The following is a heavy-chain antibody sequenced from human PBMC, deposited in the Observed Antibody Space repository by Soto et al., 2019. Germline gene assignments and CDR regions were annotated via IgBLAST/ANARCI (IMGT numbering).Heavy chain of an antibody. CDR1: GYTFTNYG. V-gene: IGHV1-18*01. CDR2: ISTYNGNT. J-gene: IGHJ4*02. CDR3: ARRGAYCSGGTCYHFDY. Sequence: GASVKVSCKASGYTFTNYGVSWVRQAPGQRLEWMGWISTYNGNTNYEQKLQGRVTLTTDTLTSTAYMELRSLRSDDTAVYYCARRGAYCSGGTCYHFDYWGQGTLVTVSS. D-gene: IGHD2-15*01.